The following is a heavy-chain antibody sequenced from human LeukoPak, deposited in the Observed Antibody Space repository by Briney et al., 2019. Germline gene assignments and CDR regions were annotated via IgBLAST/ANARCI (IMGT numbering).Heavy chain of an antibody. J-gene: IGHJ4*02. V-gene: IGHV4-30-2*01. CDR2: IYHSGGT. CDR3: ARGSVGATDHYDY. CDR1: GGSISSGGYY. Sequence: SQTPSLTCTVSGGSISSGGYYWSWIRQPPGKGLEWIGYIYHSGGTYYNPSLKSRVTISVDRSKNQFSLKLSSVTAADTAVYYCARGSVGATDHYDYWGQGTLVTVSS. D-gene: IGHD1-26*01.